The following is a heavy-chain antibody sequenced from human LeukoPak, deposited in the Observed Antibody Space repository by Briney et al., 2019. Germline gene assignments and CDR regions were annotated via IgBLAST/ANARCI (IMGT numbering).Heavy chain of an antibody. J-gene: IGHJ4*02. V-gene: IGHV4-39*07. Sequence: SETLSLTCTVSGGSISSYYWGWIRQPPGKGLEWIGSFYYSGSTYYNPSLKSRVTISVDTSKNQFSLKLSSVTAADTAVYYCAREGFSPVGFDYWGQGTLVTVSS. CDR2: FYYSGST. CDR1: GGSISSYY. CDR3: AREGFSPVGFDY. D-gene: IGHD3-16*01.